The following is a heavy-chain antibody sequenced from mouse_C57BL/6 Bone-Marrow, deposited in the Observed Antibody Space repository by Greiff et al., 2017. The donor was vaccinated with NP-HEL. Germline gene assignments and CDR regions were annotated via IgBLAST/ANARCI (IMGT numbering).Heavy chain of an antibody. CDR3: ARRRGDYLAWFAY. V-gene: IGHV5-4*03. D-gene: IGHD2-4*01. Sequence: EVKLVESGGGLVKPGGSLKLSCAASGFTFSSYAMSWVRQTPEKRLEWVATISDGGSYTYYPDNVKGRFTISRDNAKNNLYLQMSHLKSEDTAMYYCARRRGDYLAWFAYWGQGTLVTVSA. J-gene: IGHJ3*01. CDR2: ISDGGSYT. CDR1: GFTFSSYA.